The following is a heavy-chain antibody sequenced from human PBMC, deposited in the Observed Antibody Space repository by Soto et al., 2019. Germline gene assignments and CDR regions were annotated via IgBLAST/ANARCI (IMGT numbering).Heavy chain of an antibody. CDR1: GYDFASYW. CDR3: ARQGWTLTTKNPFGI. Sequence: PGESLKISCKGSGYDFASYWIGWVRQMPGKGLEYMAIIYPGDSDAKYSPSFQGHVTISADKSANSTSLQWRSLRASDSAVYFCARQGWTLTTKNPFGIWGQGTLVTVSS. D-gene: IGHD4-17*01. CDR2: IYPGDSDA. J-gene: IGHJ4*02. V-gene: IGHV5-51*01.